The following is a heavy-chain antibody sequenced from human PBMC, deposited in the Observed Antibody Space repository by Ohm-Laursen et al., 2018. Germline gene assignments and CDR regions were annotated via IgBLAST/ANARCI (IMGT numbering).Heavy chain of an antibody. CDR2: VSHSGTST. J-gene: IGHJ4*02. CDR3: AYLVALPGAPTVDY. Sequence: SLRLSCTASGFTFSNYAMSWVRQTPGKGLEWVSGVSHSGTSTYYADSVKGRFTISRDNSKNTLYLLMNSLRDEDTAAYYCAYLVALPGAPTVDYWGQGTLVTVSS. V-gene: IGHV3-23*01. CDR1: GFTFSNYA. D-gene: IGHD6-6*01.